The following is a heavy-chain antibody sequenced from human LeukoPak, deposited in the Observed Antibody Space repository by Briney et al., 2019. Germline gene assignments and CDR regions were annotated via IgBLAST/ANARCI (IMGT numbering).Heavy chain of an antibody. CDR3: AKLTGYGGSYGFDY. Sequence: GGSLRLSCAASGFSFSSYAMSWVRQAPGKGLEWVAVISYDGNNIYYADSVKGRFTISRDNSKNTLYLQMNSLRSEDTAVYHCAKLTGYGGSYGFDYWGQGTLVTVSS. CDR1: GFSFSSYA. V-gene: IGHV3-30*18. J-gene: IGHJ4*02. CDR2: ISYDGNNI. D-gene: IGHD2-15*01.